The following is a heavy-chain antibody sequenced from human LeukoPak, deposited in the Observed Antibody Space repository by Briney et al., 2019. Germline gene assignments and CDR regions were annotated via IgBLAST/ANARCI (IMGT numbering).Heavy chain of an antibody. V-gene: IGHV4-4*07. CDR3: ARSQPIGSYTLFDY. CDR1: GGSISTNY. CDR2: IFASGST. D-gene: IGHD1-26*01. Sequence: SETLSLTCTVSGGSISTNYWSWVRQPAGKGLEWIGRIFASGSTNYNPSLKSRVTMSVDTSKNQFSLNLTSVTAADTAVYYCARSQPIGSYTLFDYWGQGTLVTVSS. J-gene: IGHJ4*02.